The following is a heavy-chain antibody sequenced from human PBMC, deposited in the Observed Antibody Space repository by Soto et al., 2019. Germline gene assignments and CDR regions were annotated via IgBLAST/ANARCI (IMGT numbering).Heavy chain of an antibody. CDR2: ISAYNGNT. Sequence: GASVKVSCKASGYTFTSYGISWVRQAPGQGLEWMGWISAYNGNTNYAQKLQGRVTMTTDTPTSTAYMELRSLRSDDTAVYYCARIPGAVAGTTIPLGPDTDYWGQGTLVTVSS. J-gene: IGHJ4*02. V-gene: IGHV1-18*01. D-gene: IGHD6-19*01. CDR1: GYTFTSYG. CDR3: ARIPGAVAGTTIPLGPDTDY.